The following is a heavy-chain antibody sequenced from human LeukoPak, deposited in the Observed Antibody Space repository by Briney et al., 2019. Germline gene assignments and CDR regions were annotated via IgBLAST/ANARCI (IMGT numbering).Heavy chain of an antibody. D-gene: IGHD3-22*01. Sequence: ASVKVSCKASGYTFTSYYMHWVRQAPGQGLEWMGIINPSGGSTSYAQKFQGRVTMTRDTSTSTVYMERSSLRSEDTAMYYCARGPITMIVVNWFDPWGQGTLVTVSS. CDR1: GYTFTSYY. CDR2: INPSGGST. V-gene: IGHV1-46*03. J-gene: IGHJ5*02. CDR3: ARGPITMIVVNWFDP.